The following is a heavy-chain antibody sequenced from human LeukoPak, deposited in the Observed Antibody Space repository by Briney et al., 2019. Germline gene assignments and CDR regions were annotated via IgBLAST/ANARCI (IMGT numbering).Heavy chain of an antibody. CDR2: FYYSGSA. J-gene: IGHJ4*02. D-gene: IGHD6-13*01. V-gene: IGHV4-59*01. CDR1: GGSIGSYY. CDR3: VRNAGDY. Sequence: PSETLSLTCTISGGSIGSYYWSWIRQPPGKGLEWIGFFYYSGSANYNPSLKSRATMSVDTSKNQFSLKLSSVTAADTAVYYCVRNAGDYWGQGTLVTVSS.